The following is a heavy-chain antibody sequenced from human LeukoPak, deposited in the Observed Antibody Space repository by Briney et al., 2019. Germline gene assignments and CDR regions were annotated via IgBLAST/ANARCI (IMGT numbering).Heavy chain of an antibody. D-gene: IGHD5-18*01. J-gene: IGHJ4*02. CDR2: IYYSGTT. CDR3: ARRSPGYSYSIDS. V-gene: IGHV4-59*08. Sequence: SETLSLTCTVSGGSISTYYWSWIRQPPGKGLEWIGYIYYSGTTNYNPSLKSRVTISVDTSKNQSSLNLSSVTAADTAVYYCARRSPGYSYSIDSWGQGTLVTVSS. CDR1: GGSISTYY.